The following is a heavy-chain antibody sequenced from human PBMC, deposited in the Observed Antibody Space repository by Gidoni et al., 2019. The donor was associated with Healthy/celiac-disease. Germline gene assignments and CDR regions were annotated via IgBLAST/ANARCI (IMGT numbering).Heavy chain of an antibody. J-gene: IGHJ6*02. CDR3: ARDFDSSSSVYDYYYYYGMDV. D-gene: IGHD6-6*01. Sequence: QVQLVESGGGVVQPGRALRLSCAASGFTFSSYGMHWVRQAPGKGLEWVAVIWYDGSNKYYADSVKGRFTISRDNSKNTLYLQMNSLRAEDTAVYYCARDFDSSSSVYDYYYYYGMDVWGQGTTVTVSS. CDR2: IWYDGSNK. V-gene: IGHV3-33*01. CDR1: GFTFSSYG.